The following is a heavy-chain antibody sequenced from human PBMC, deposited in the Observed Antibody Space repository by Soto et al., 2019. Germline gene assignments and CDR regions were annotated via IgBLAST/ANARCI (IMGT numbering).Heavy chain of an antibody. Sequence: GGSLRLSCAASGFTFSDYYMSWIRQAPGKGLEWVSYISSSGSTIYYADSVKGRFTIPRDNAKNSLYLQMNSLRAEDTAVYYCARDTVKLKNGYCSSTSCDDYWGQGTLVTVSS. CDR1: GFTFSDYY. CDR3: ARDTVKLKNGYCSSTSCDDY. J-gene: IGHJ4*02. V-gene: IGHV3-11*01. CDR2: ISSSGSTI. D-gene: IGHD2-2*01.